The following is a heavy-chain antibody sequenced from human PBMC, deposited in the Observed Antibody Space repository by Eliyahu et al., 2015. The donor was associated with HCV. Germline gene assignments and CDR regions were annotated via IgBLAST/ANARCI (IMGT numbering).Heavy chain of an antibody. CDR3: AKDTMIVVVISPNFDY. D-gene: IGHD3-22*01. V-gene: IGHV3-23*01. Sequence: EVQLLESGGGLVQPGGSLRLSCAASGFTFSSYAMSWVLQAPGKGLEWVSAISGSGGSTYYADSVKGRFTISRDNSKNTLYLQMNSLRAEDTAVYYCAKDTMIVVVISPNFDYWGQGTLVTVSS. CDR2: ISGSGGST. CDR1: GFTFSSYA. J-gene: IGHJ4*02.